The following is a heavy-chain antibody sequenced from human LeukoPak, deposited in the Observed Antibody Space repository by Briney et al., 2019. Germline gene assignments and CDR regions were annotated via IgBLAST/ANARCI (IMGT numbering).Heavy chain of an antibody. CDR1: GYTFTSYD. J-gene: IGHJ4*02. D-gene: IGHD5-18*01. CDR3: ARGGYSYGYFGY. CDR2: MNPNSGGT. V-gene: IGHV1-2*02. Sequence: VSVKVSCKASGYTFTSYDINWVRQATGQGLEWMGWMNPNSGGTNYAQKFQGRVTMTRDTSISTAYMELSRLRSDDTAVYYCARGGYSYGYFGYWGQGTLVTVSS.